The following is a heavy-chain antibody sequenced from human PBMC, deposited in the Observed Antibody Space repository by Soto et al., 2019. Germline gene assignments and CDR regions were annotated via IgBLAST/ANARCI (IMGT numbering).Heavy chain of an antibody. CDR2: IRSKAYGGTT. D-gene: IGHD6-13*01. J-gene: IGHJ6*03. CDR3: TRDRGSSWYYYYYYMDV. CDR1: GFTFGDYA. Sequence: GGSLRLSCTASGFTFGDYAMSWFRQAPGKGLEWVGFIRSKAYGGTTEYAASVKGRFTISRDDSKSIAYLQMNSLKTEDTAVYYCTRDRGSSWYYYYYYMDVWGKGTTVTVSS. V-gene: IGHV3-49*03.